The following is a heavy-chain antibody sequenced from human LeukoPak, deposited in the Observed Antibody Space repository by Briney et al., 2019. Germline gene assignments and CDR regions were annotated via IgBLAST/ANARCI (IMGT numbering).Heavy chain of an antibody. V-gene: IGHV1-2*02. J-gene: IGHJ6*02. D-gene: IGHD5-18*01. CDR2: INPNSGGT. CDR3: AREVDTAMVTADYYYYGMDV. Sequence: ASVKVSCKASGYTFTGYYMHWVRQAPGQGLEWMGWINPNSGGTNYAQKFQGRVTMTRDTSISTAYMELSRLRSDDTAVYYCAREVDTAMVTADYYYYGMDVWGQGTTVTVSS. CDR1: GYTFTGYY.